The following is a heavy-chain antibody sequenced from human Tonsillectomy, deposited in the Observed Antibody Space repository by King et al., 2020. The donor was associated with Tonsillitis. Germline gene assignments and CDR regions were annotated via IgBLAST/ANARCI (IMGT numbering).Heavy chain of an antibody. Sequence: QVQLQESGPGLVKPSETLSLTCTVSGDSFSTFYWSWIRQPPGKGLEWIGYFYYTGSTDYNPSLKSRVTISRDTSSNQFSLKLTSVTAADTAVYYCAVRAGAGNYFDYWGQGTLVTVSS. CDR1: GDSFSTFY. CDR3: AVRAGAGNYFDY. D-gene: IGHD6-19*01. CDR2: FYYTGST. J-gene: IGHJ4*02. V-gene: IGHV4-59*01.